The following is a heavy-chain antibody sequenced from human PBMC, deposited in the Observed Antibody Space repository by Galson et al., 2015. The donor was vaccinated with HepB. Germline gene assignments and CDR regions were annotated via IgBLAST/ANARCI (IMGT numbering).Heavy chain of an antibody. J-gene: IGHJ4*02. V-gene: IGHV3-72*01. D-gene: IGHD4/OR15-4a*01. CDR3: ARDANGLDC. CDR1: GFTLSDYY. CDR2: SRDKANSYTT. Sequence: SLRLSCAGSGFTLSDYYIDWVRQAPGKGLEWVGRSRDKANSYTTEYAASVKGRFTISRDDSKNSLYLQMNSLKTEDTAVYYCARDANGLDCWGQGTLVTVSS.